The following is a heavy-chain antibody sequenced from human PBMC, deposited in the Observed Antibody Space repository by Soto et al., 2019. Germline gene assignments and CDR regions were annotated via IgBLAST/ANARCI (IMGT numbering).Heavy chain of an antibody. J-gene: IGHJ1*01. CDR1: GVSISSGGYY. D-gene: IGHD2-2*01. Sequence: QVQLQESGPGLVKPSQTLSLTCTVSGVSISSGGYYWNWIRQHPGKGLEWGGSIYYSWSTYYNPSLKSRVTISVDTSKHQFSLKLNSVTAADTAVYYCARDQGGYCSITSCYLRDYGQQWGQGSVVTVSS. CDR3: ARDQGGYCSITSCYLRDYGQQ. CDR2: IYYSWST. V-gene: IGHV4-31*03.